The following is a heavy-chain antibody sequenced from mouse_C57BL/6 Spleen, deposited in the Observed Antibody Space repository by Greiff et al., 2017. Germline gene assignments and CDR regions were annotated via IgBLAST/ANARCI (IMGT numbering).Heavy chain of an antibody. D-gene: IGHD1-1*01. CDR3: ARRGMTTGVAYYAMDY. CDR1: GFSITSYG. Sequence: VQLQQSGPGLVQPSQTLSITCTVSGFSITSYGVHWVRQSPGKGLEWLGVIWSGGSTDYNAAFISSLSITQDNTKSQVFYKMNSLQDHDTTIYNTARRGMTTGVAYYAMDYWGQGTSVTVSS. J-gene: IGHJ4*01. V-gene: IGHV2-2*01. CDR2: IWSGGST.